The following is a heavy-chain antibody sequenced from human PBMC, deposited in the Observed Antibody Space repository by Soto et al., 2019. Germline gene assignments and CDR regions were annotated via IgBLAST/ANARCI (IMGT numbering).Heavy chain of an antibody. CDR2: ISAHNGNT. CDR1: GYTFTSYG. Sequence: ASVKVSCKASGYTFTSYGISWVRQAPGQGLEWMGWISAHNGNTNYAQKLQGRVTMTTDTSTSTAYMELRSLRSDDTAVYYCARDSDTAMLNYYYGMDVWGQGTKVTVSS. CDR3: ARDSDTAMLNYYYGMDV. V-gene: IGHV1-18*01. D-gene: IGHD5-18*01. J-gene: IGHJ6*02.